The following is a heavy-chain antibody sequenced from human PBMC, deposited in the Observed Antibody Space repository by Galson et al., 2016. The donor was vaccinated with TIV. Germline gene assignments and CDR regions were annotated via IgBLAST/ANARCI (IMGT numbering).Heavy chain of an antibody. CDR3: ARGRGEI. Sequence: SLRLSCAVSGFRFGDNAISWFRQTPEKGLEWVGFIRSKPCGGTAEYAASVRGRFTISRDDSRSTAYLQMDSLKSEDTAVYYCARGRGEIWGPGTLVTVSS. CDR2: IRSKPCGGTA. J-gene: IGHJ4*02. CDR1: GFRFGDNA. D-gene: IGHD3-10*01. V-gene: IGHV3-49*03.